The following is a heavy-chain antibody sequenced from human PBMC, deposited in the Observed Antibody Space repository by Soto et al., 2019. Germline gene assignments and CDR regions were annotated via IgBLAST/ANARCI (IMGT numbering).Heavy chain of an antibody. J-gene: IGHJ1*01. CDR3: ANGAYLADEYFQH. Sequence: GGSRRLSCAASGFTFSSYGMHWVRQAPGKGLEWVAVISYDGSNKYYADSVKGRFTISRDNSKNTLYLQMNSLRAEDTAVYYCANGAYLADEYFQHWGQGT. CDR1: GFTFSSYG. CDR2: ISYDGSNK. V-gene: IGHV3-30*18. D-gene: IGHD3-16*01.